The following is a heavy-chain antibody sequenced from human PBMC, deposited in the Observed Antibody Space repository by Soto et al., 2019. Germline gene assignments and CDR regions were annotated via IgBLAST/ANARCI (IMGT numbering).Heavy chain of an antibody. V-gene: IGHV4-30-4*02. Sequence: PSETLSLTCAVSGGSISSTTWWSGVRQSPGKGLEWIGYIFSSGTTYYNPSLKSRLTMSLDTSQNQFSLKLNSVTAADTAVYFCARVPSPFDFYYAMDVWGQGTTVT. J-gene: IGHJ6*02. D-gene: IGHD3-16*01. CDR3: ARVPSPFDFYYAMDV. CDR2: IFSSGTT. CDR1: GGSISSTTW.